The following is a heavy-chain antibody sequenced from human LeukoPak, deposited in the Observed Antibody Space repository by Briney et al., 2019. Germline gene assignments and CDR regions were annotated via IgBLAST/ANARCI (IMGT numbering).Heavy chain of an antibody. V-gene: IGHV4-34*01. D-gene: IGHD6-6*01. Sequence: SETLSLTCAVYGGSFSGYYWSWLRQPPGKGLEWIGEINNSGSTNYNPSLKRRVTIAVDTSKNQFSLKLSSVTAADTAVYYCARASLCSSSSDYWGQGTVVIVSS. J-gene: IGHJ4*02. CDR1: GGSFSGYY. CDR2: INNSGST. CDR3: ARASLCSSSSDY.